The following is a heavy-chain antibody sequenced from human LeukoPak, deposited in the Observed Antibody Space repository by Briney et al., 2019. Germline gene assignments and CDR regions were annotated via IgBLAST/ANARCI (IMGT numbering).Heavy chain of an antibody. CDR1: GGSISSHY. D-gene: IGHD4/OR15-4a*01. J-gene: IGHJ3*02. CDR3: AKHTGYFHGAGTYSDAFDI. V-gene: IGHV4-59*11. CDR2: VYHTGST. Sequence: PSETLSLTCTVSGGSISSHYWSWIRQPPGKGLEWIGYVYHTGSTNYTPSLRGRVSMSLDTSTSQFSLKLTSVTAADTAVYYCAKHTGYFHGAGTYSDAFDIWGQGTMVIVSS.